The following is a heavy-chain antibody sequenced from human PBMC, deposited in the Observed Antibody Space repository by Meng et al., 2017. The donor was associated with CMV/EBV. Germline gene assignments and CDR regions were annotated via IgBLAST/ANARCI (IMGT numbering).Heavy chain of an antibody. CDR1: GYTFTGYY. CDR2: INPNSGGT. V-gene: IGHV1-2*02. Sequence: ASVKVSCKASGYTFTGYYMHWVRQAPGQGLGWMGWINPNSGGTNYAQKFQGRVTMTRDTSISTAYMELSRLRSDDTAVYYCARVLGLRLTGGFDYWGQGTLVTVSS. J-gene: IGHJ4*02. D-gene: IGHD3-9*01. CDR3: ARVLGLRLTGGFDY.